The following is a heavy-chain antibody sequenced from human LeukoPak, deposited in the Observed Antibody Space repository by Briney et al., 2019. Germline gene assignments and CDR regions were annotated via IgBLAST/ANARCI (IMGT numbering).Heavy chain of an antibody. CDR1: GYSISSGYY. CDR2: INHSGST. D-gene: IGHD3-16*02. J-gene: IGHJ4*02. V-gene: IGHV4-38-2*02. CDR3: AREHVWGSYRRFDY. Sequence: SETLSLTCTVSGYSISSGYYWSWIRQPPGKGLEWIGEINHSGSTNYNPSLKSRVTISVDTSKNQFSLKLSSVTAADTAVYYCAREHVWGSYRRFDYWGQGTLVTVSS.